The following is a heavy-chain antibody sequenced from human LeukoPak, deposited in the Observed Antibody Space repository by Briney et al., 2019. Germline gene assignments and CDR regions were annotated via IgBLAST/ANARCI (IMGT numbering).Heavy chain of an antibody. Sequence: GGSLRLSCAASGFTFSTFWMTWVRQAPGRGLEWVANIKEDGSEKYYVDSLKGRFTISRDNAKNSLYLQMNSLRAEDTAVYYCARMKGCSSTTCYFAIYWGQGTLVTVSS. CDR2: IKEDGSEK. J-gene: IGHJ4*02. D-gene: IGHD2-2*01. CDR3: ARMKGCSSTTCYFAIY. V-gene: IGHV3-7*05. CDR1: GFTFSTFW.